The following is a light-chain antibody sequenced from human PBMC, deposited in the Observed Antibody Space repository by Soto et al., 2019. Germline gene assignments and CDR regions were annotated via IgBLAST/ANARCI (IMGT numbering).Light chain of an antibody. CDR2: GVS. V-gene: IGKV3-20*01. J-gene: IGKJ4*01. Sequence: EIVLTQSPGILSLSPGERATLSCRASQSINSSYLAWYQQKPGQAPRLLMYGVSSRATGIPDRFSGSGSGTDFTLTISRLEPEDFAVYYCQQYGISPLTFGGGTKVEIK. CDR3: QQYGISPLT. CDR1: QSINSSY.